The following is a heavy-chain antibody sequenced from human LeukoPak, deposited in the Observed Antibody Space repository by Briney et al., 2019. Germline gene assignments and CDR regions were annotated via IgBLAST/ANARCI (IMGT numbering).Heavy chain of an antibody. CDR3: ARGINSSSWGHFDY. V-gene: IGHV4-30-4*01. Sequence: PSETLSLTCTVSGGSISSGDYYWSWIRQPPGKGLEWIGYIYYSGSTNYNPSLKSRVTISVDTSKNQFSLKLSSVTAADTAVYYCARGINSSSWGHFDYWGQGTLVTVSS. D-gene: IGHD6-13*01. CDR2: IYYSGST. J-gene: IGHJ4*02. CDR1: GGSISSGDYY.